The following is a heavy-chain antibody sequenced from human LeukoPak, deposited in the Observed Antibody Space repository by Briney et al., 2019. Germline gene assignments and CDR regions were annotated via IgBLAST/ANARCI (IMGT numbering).Heavy chain of an antibody. V-gene: IGHV3-7*01. CDR1: EFTFTNFW. CDR2: TNRDGSEK. Sequence: QPGGSLRLSCAASEFTFTNFWMSWVRQAPGKGLEWVANTNRDGSEKYYVDSVKGRVTISRDNAMNFLYLQLNSLRVDDTAVYYCARDSASCRGCAFDIWGQGTVVTVCS. J-gene: IGHJ3*02. CDR3: ARDSASCRGCAFDI. D-gene: IGHD2-2*01.